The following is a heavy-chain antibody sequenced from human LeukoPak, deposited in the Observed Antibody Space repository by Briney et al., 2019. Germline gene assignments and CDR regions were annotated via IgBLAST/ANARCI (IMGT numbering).Heavy chain of an antibody. CDR2: IRSNVDGGTP. CDR3: TTEPARPGHCTSTTCY. Sequence: GGSLRLSCAASGFTFSNAWMIWVRQAPGKVLEWVGRIRSNVDGGTPDYSAPVAGRFTISRDDSPNTLYLQMNSLRTEDTAVYYCTTEPARPGHCTSTTCYWGQGTLVTVSS. CDR1: GFTFSNAW. D-gene: IGHD2-2*01. V-gene: IGHV3-15*01. J-gene: IGHJ4*02.